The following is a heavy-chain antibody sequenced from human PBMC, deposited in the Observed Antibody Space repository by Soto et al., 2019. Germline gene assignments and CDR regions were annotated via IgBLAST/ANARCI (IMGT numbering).Heavy chain of an antibody. CDR2: MYYSGTT. CDR3: ARDSDPYYFEWQGRRKTYTYHGMDV. V-gene: IGHV4-31*03. D-gene: IGHD3-9*01. Sequence: QVELQESGPGLVKPSQTLSLTCTVSGGSISSRPYYWSWIRQHPGKGLEWIDYMYYSGTTYYNPSRKSRVTNSADTSKNPSSLNLTSLTDADTAVYFCARDSDPYYFEWQGRRKTYTYHGMDVVGQGSTVIVSS. J-gene: IGHJ6*02. CDR1: GGSISSRPYY.